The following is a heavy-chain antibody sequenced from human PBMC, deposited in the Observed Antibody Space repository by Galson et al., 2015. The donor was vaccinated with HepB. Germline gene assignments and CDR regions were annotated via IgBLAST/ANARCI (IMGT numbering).Heavy chain of an antibody. CDR3: ARGGSGSYNNYYYGMDF. CDR1: GGSINIDTYY. J-gene: IGHJ6*02. V-gene: IGHV4-31*03. D-gene: IGHD3-10*01. Sequence: TLSLTCIVSGGSINIDTYYWSWVRQRPGKGLQWIGYIYYSGSTYYNPSLKSRVTISVDNSKNQFSLKLSSVTAADTAVYYCARGGSGSYNNYYYGMDFWGQGTAVIVSS. CDR2: IYYSGST.